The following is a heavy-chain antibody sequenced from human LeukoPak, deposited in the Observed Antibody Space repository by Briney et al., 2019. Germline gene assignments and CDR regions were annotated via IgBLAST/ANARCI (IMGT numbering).Heavy chain of an antibody. Sequence: PSQTLSLTCAVSGGSISSGGYSWSWIRQPPGKGLEWIGYIYHSGSTYYNPSLKSRVTISVDTSKNQFSLKLSSVTAADTAVYYCARDGGYCSGGSCYPVSPHYYYGMDVWGKGTTVTVSS. V-gene: IGHV4-30-2*01. J-gene: IGHJ6*04. CDR3: ARDGGYCSGGSCYPVSPHYYYGMDV. CDR2: IYHSGST. CDR1: GGSISSGGYS. D-gene: IGHD2-15*01.